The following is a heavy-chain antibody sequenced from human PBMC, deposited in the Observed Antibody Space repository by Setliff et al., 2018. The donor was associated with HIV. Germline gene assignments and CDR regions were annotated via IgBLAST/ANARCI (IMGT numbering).Heavy chain of an antibody. V-gene: IGHV3-74*03. CDR3: AREVWSEDDN. Sequence: ETLSLSCAASGFTFSTYGMHWVRQAPGKGLVWVSRINTDGSSATYADSVKGRFTISRDNAKNSLYLQMNSLRAEDAAVYYCAREVWSEDDNWGQGTLVTVSS. D-gene: IGHD3-10*01. J-gene: IGHJ4*02. CDR2: INTDGSSA. CDR1: GFTFSTYG.